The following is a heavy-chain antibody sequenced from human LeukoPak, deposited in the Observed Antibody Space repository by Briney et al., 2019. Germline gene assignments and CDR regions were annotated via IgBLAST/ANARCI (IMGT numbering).Heavy chain of an antibody. D-gene: IGHD2-15*01. J-gene: IGHJ4*02. V-gene: IGHV3-9*01. CDR2: ISWSSGSI. Sequence: SLRLSCAASGFTFDDYAMHWVRQAPGKGLEWVSGISWSSGSIGYADSVKGRFTISRDNAKSSLYLQMNSLRAEDTAVYFCARDLGSGGSCYRNWGQGTLVTVSS. CDR3: ARDLGSGGSCYRN. CDR1: GFTFDDYA.